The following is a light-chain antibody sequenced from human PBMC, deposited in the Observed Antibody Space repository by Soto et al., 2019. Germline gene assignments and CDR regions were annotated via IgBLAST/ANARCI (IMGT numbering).Light chain of an antibody. CDR3: QQYNSYSLYT. Sequence: DTQMTQSPSTLSASVGDRVTITCRASQSLSSWLAWYQQKPGKAPNLLIYKTSSLESGVPSRFSGSGSGTEFTLTISSLQPDDFATYYCQQYNSYSLYTFGQGTKLEIK. CDR1: QSLSSW. V-gene: IGKV1-5*03. CDR2: KTS. J-gene: IGKJ2*01.